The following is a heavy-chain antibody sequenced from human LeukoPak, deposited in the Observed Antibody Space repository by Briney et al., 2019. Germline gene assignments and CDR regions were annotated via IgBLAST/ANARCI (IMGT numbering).Heavy chain of an antibody. CDR1: ARSLSRFC. Sequence: SRSLASTVDARSLSRFCISWIRQPPKDLREWDGYMFESGSINYNPSLKSRVTISVDTSKNQFSLKLSSETAADTAVYYCASQSTYYDILTGYQAWYFDLWGRGTLVTVSS. J-gene: IGHJ2*01. D-gene: IGHD3-9*01. CDR3: ASQSTYYDILTGYQAWYFDL. V-gene: IGHV4-59*08. CDR2: MFESGSI.